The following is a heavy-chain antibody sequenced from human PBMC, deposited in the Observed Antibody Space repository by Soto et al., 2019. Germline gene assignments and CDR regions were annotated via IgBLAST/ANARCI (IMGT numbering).Heavy chain of an antibody. CDR1: GFTFIGYT. J-gene: IGHJ5*02. D-gene: IGHD4-17*01. V-gene: IGHV3-64*01. CDR2: ISANGGTT. CDR3: AREGGDVNWSDP. Sequence: GGSLRLSCGPCGFTFIGYTMQWVREAPGKGREYVSAISANGGTTFYANSVKGRFTIPRDNAKNSLYLQMHSLRAEDTGVYYWAREGGDVNWSDPCCQGTLVTASS.